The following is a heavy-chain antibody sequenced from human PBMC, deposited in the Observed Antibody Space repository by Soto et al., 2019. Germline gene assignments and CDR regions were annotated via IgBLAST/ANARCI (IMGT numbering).Heavy chain of an antibody. CDR2: IYYSGSA. CDR3: ASSRLGSGSYWYYFDY. D-gene: IGHD1-26*01. CDR1: GGSISNYY. J-gene: IGHJ4*02. Sequence: SETLSLTCTVSGGSISNYYWSWIRQPPGKGLEWIGYIYYSGSANYNPSLKSRVTISVDTSKNQFSLKLSSVTAADTAVYYCASSRLGSGSYWYYFDYWGQGTLVTVSS. V-gene: IGHV4-59*12.